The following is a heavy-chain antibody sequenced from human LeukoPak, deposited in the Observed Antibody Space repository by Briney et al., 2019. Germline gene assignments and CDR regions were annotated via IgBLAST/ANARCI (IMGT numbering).Heavy chain of an antibody. CDR1: GGSISSYY. V-gene: IGHV4-59*08. CDR3: AGGGCSGGSCYTDY. D-gene: IGHD2-15*01. CDR2: IYYSGST. J-gene: IGHJ4*02. Sequence: SETLSLTCTVSGGSISSYYWSWIRQPPGKGLEWIGYIYYSGSTYYNPSLKSRVTISVDTSKNQFSLKLSSVTAADTAVYYCAGGGCSGGSCYTDYWGQGTLVTVSS.